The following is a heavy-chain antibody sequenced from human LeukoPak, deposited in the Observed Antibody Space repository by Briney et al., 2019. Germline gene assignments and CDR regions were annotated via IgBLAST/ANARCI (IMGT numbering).Heavy chain of an antibody. V-gene: IGHV1-69*06. CDR1: GGTFSSYA. J-gene: IGHJ6*04. CDR2: IIPIFGTA. CDR3: ARDQRGSMVRGVIGYYYGMDV. Sequence: ASVKVSCKASGGTFSSYAISWVRQAPGQGLEWMGGIIPIFGTANYAQKFQGRVTITADKSTSTACMELSSLRSEDTAVYYCARDQRGSMVRGVIGYYYGMDVWGKGTTVTVSS. D-gene: IGHD3-10*01.